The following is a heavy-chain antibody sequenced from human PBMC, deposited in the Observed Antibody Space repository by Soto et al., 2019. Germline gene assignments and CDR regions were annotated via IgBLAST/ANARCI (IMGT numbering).Heavy chain of an antibody. V-gene: IGHV1-2*02. D-gene: IGHD4-4*01. CDR2: MNPRSGGT. J-gene: IGHJ5*02. CDR3: ARSDDSTSYPLDL. Sequence: ASVKVSCKASGYTFTNYYMHWVRQAPGQGLEWMGWMNPRSGGTKYAQAFQDRVTMTRDASISTAYMEVTSLRHGDTAAYFCARSDDSTSYPLDLWGPGTLVTVSS. CDR1: GYTFTNYY.